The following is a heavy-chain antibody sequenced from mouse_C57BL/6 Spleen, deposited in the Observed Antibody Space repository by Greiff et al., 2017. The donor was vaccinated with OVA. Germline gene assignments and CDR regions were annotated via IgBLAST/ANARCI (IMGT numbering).Heavy chain of an antibody. Sequence: VQLQQSGPELVQPGASVKIPCKASGYTFTDYNMDWVKQSHGKSLEWIGDINPNNGGTIYNQKFKGKATLTVDKSSSTAYMELRSLTSEDTAVYYCARYDYDRRGGFDYWGQGTTLTVSS. V-gene: IGHV1-18*01. D-gene: IGHD2-4*01. J-gene: IGHJ2*01. CDR2: INPNNGGT. CDR1: GYTFTDYN. CDR3: ARYDYDRRGGFDY.